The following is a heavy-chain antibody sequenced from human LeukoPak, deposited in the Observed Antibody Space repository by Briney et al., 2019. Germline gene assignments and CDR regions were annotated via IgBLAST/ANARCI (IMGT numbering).Heavy chain of an antibody. J-gene: IGHJ3*02. V-gene: IGHV3-21*01. D-gene: IGHD5/OR15-5a*01. Sequence: GGSLRLSCAASGFTFSSYSMNWVRQAPGKGLEWVSSISSSSSYIYYADSVKGRFTTSRDNAKNSLYLQMNSLRAEDTAVYYCARESVYYAFDIWGQGTMVTVSS. CDR3: ARESVYYAFDI. CDR1: GFTFSSYS. CDR2: ISSSSSYI.